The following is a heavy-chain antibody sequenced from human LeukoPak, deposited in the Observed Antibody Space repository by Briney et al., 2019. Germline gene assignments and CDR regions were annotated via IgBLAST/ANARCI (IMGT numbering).Heavy chain of an antibody. CDR2: INQDGSDK. Sequence: PGGSLRLSCVASGFTFSTYWMSWVRQAPGKGLEWVANINQDGSDKYYVDSVKGRLTISRDNAKNSLYLQMNSLRVEDTAVYYCARGATSRGDFDYWGQGTLVTVSS. CDR3: ARGATSRGDFDY. J-gene: IGHJ4*02. D-gene: IGHD1-26*01. CDR1: GFTFSTYW. V-gene: IGHV3-7*01.